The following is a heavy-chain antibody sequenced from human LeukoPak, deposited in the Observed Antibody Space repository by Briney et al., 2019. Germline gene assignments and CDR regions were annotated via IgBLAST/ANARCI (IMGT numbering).Heavy chain of an antibody. V-gene: IGHV4-61*02. J-gene: IGHJ6*03. D-gene: IGHD2-2*01. CDR2: IYTSGST. Sequence: PSKTLSLPCTVSGGSISSGSYYWSWIRQPAGKGLEWIGRIYTSGSTNHNPSLKSRVTISVGTSKNQFSLKLSSVTAADTALYYCARDSLLPSAMGYYYMDVWGKGTTVTVSS. CDR3: ARDSLLPSAMGYYYMDV. CDR1: GGSISSGSYY.